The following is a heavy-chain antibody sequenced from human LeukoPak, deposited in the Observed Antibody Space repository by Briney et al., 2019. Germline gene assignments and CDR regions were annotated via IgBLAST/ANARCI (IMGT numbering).Heavy chain of an antibody. CDR3: AKKDATNYYKGTVDV. Sequence: GGSLRLSCAASGFTFNNYGMHWVRQAPGKGLEWVAIISNDEVYKYCGDSVRGRFTISRDNSNNTLYLQMNSLRAEDTAVYYCAKKDATNYYKGTVDVWGQGTMVTVSS. CDR1: GFTFNNYG. J-gene: IGHJ3*01. D-gene: IGHD1-26*01. V-gene: IGHV3-30*18. CDR2: ISNDEVYK.